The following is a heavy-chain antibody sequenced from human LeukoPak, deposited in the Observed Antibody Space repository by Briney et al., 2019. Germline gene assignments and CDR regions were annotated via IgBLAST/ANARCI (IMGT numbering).Heavy chain of an antibody. CDR1: GGSISSYY. V-gene: IGHV4-4*07. D-gene: IGHD3-16*01. J-gene: IGHJ5*02. CDR3: ARRSGPNWGFDP. Sequence: SETLSLTCTVSGGSISSYYWSWIRQPPGKGLEWIGRIYTSGSTNYNPSLKSRVTMSLDTSKNQFSLKLNSVTVADTAVYYCARRSGPNWGFDPWGQGTLVTVSS. CDR2: IYTSGST.